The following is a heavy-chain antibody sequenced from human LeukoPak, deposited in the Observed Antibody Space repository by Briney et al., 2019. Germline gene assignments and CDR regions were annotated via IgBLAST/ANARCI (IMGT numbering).Heavy chain of an antibody. V-gene: IGHV1-69*05. CDR2: IIPIFGTA. Sequence: SVKVSCKASGGTFSSYAISWVRQAPGQGLEWMGGIIPIFGTANYAQKFQGRVTMTRDTSTSTVYMELSSLRFEDTAVYYCVRGGHYGGNSGVDYWGQGTLVTVSS. D-gene: IGHD4-23*01. CDR1: GGTFSSYA. CDR3: VRGGHYGGNSGVDY. J-gene: IGHJ4*02.